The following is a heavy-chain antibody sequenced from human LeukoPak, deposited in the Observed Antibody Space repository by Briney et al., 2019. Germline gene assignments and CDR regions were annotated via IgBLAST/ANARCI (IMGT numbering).Heavy chain of an antibody. J-gene: IGHJ4*02. Sequence: GGSLRLSCAASGFTFSRHWMSWVRQAPGKGLEWVANVKQDGSEEFYVDSVKGRFTISRDNAKNSLYLQMNSLRAEDTAVYYCARVKGAYSFDYSGQGTLVTVSS. D-gene: IGHD2-21*01. CDR2: VKQDGSEE. V-gene: IGHV3-7*01. CDR1: GFTFSRHW. CDR3: ARVKGAYSFDY.